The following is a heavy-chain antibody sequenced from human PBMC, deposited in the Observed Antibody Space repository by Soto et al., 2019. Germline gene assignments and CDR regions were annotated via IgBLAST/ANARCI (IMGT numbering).Heavy chain of an antibody. Sequence: GGSLRLSCAASGFTFDDYGMHWVRQAPGKGLEWVSGISWNSGSIGYADSVKGRFTISRDNAKNSLYLQMNSLRAEDTALYYCAKDYWRAGYSSGWYDSWGQGTLVTVSS. CDR3: AKDYWRAGYSSGWYDS. CDR2: ISWNSGSI. J-gene: IGHJ5*01. V-gene: IGHV3-9*01. D-gene: IGHD6-19*01. CDR1: GFTFDDYG.